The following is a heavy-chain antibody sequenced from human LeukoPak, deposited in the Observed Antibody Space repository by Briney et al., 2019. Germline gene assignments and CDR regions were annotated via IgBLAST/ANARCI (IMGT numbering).Heavy chain of an antibody. V-gene: IGHV3-23*01. D-gene: IGHD3-10*01. CDR3: ARESSGVLGFDY. CDR1: GFNFNTYD. J-gene: IGHJ4*02. Sequence: GGSLRLSCAASGFNFNTYDMYWVRQAPGKGLEWVSSISDNGGSTYHADSVKGRFTISRDNSKNTLYLQMNSLRAEDTAVYYCARESSGVLGFDYWGQGTLVTVSS. CDR2: ISDNGGST.